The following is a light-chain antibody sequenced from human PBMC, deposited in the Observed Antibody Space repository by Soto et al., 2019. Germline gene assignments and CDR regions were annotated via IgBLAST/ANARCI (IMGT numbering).Light chain of an antibody. CDR2: ASR. V-gene: IGLV1-40*01. CDR1: SSNIGAGYA. CDR3: QSYDSSLSGFYV. J-gene: IGLJ1*01. Sequence: SVLTQPPSVSGAPGQRVTISCTGSSSNIGAGYAVHWYQQLPGTSPKLLIYASRDRPSGVPDRFSGSKSGSSASLAITGLQAEDEADYYCQSYDSSLSGFYVFGTGTKSPS.